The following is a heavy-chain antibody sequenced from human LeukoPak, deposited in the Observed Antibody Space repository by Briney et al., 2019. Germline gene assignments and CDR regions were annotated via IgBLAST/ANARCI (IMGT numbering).Heavy chain of an antibody. Sequence: GGSLRLSCAASGFTFSSYAMSRVRQAPGKGLEWVSAISGSGGSTYYADSVKGRFTISRDNSKNTLYLQMNSLRAEDTAVYYCAKDPSSGWYAYYFDYWGQGTLVTVSS. CDR1: GFTFSSYA. V-gene: IGHV3-23*01. D-gene: IGHD6-19*01. J-gene: IGHJ4*02. CDR3: AKDPSSGWYAYYFDY. CDR2: ISGSGGST.